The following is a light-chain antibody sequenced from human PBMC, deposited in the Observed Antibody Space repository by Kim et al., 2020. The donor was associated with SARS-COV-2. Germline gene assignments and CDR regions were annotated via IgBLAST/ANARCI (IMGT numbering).Light chain of an antibody. J-gene: IGLJ3*02. CDR3: QDYDSDNGV. V-gene: IGLV6-57*01. Sequence: NFMLTQPHSVSESPGKTVTISCTRSSSNIANNYVQWYQQRPGSSPTTVIYEDNERPSGVPERFSGSIDSSSNSASLTISGLKAEDEDDYYCQDYDSDNGVFGGGTQLTVL. CDR1: SSNIANNY. CDR2: EDN.